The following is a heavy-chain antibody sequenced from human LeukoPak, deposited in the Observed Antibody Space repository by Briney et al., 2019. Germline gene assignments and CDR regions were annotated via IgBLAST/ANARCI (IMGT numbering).Heavy chain of an antibody. CDR1: GFTFSSYG. CDR3: AKDGRTTVTTPYYYYYYMDV. D-gene: IGHD4-17*01. Sequence: GGSLRLSCAASGFTFSSYGMHWVRQAPGKGLEWVAIISYDGSNKYYADSVKGRFTISRDNSKNTLYLQMNSLRAEDTAVYYCAKDGRTTVTTPYYYYYYMDVWGKGTTVTVSS. CDR2: ISYDGSNK. V-gene: IGHV3-30*18. J-gene: IGHJ6*03.